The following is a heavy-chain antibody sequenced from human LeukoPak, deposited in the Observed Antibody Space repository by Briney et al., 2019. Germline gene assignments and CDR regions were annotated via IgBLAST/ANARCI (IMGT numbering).Heavy chain of an antibody. CDR1: GFTFSSYE. J-gene: IGHJ3*02. V-gene: IGHV3-48*03. CDR2: ISSSGSTI. Sequence: GGSLRLSCAASGFTFSSYEMNWVRQAPGKGLEWVSYISSSGSTIYYADSVKGRFTISRDNAKNSLYLQMNSLRAEDTAVYYCASLEMATIITGDDAFDIWGQGTMVTVSS. D-gene: IGHD5-24*01. CDR3: ASLEMATIITGDDAFDI.